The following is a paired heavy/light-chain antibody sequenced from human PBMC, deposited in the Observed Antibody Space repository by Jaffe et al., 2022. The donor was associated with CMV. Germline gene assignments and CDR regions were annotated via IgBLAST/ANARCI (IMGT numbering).Heavy chain of an antibody. CDR1: GGSFSDYY. V-gene: IGHV4-34*01. CDR3: ARGLSRYYDGSGFYHGWDP. D-gene: IGHD3-22*01. Sequence: QVQLQQWGAGLLKPSETLSLTCAVYGGSFSDYYWTWIRQPPGKGLEWIGEISHGGSTDYNPSLKSRVTISIDRSKMQFALKMNSVTAADTAVYYCARGLSRYYDGSGFYHGWDPWGQGTLVTVSS. CDR2: ISHGGST. J-gene: IGHJ5*02.
Light chain of an antibody. V-gene: IGKV1-39*01. Sequence: DIHMTQSPPSLSASVGDRVTITCRASQSISSYLNWYQHKPGKAPNLLIYGASTLQRGVPSRFSASGSGTDFTLTISSLQPEDFATYYCQQTYAPPPAFGPGTKVDIK. CDR1: QSISSY. J-gene: IGKJ3*01. CDR3: QQTYAPPPA. CDR2: GAS.